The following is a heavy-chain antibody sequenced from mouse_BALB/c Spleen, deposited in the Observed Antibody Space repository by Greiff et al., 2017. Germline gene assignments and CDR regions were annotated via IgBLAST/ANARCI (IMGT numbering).Heavy chain of an antibody. V-gene: IGHV5-6-5*01. D-gene: IGHD3-1*01. CDR1: GFTFSSYA. Sequence: VQLKESGGGLVKPGGSLKLSCAASGFTFSSYAMSWVRQTPEKRLEWVASISSGGSTYYPDSLKGRFTISRDNARNILYLQMSSLRSEDTAMYYCARAGATGFAYWGQGTLVTVSA. J-gene: IGHJ3*01. CDR3: ARAGATGFAY. CDR2: ISSGGST.